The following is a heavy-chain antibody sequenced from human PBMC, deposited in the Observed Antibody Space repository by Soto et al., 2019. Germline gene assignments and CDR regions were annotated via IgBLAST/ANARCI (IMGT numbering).Heavy chain of an antibody. CDR1: GGSISSGGYY. V-gene: IGHV4-31*03. Sequence: SETLSLTCTVSGGSISSGGYYWSWIRQHPGKGLEWIGYIYYSGSTYYNPSLKSRVTISVDTSKNQFSLKLSSVTAADTAVYYCARDRGRDEVTTVLYAFDIWGQGTMVTVSS. CDR3: ARDRGRDEVTTVLYAFDI. CDR2: IYYSGST. J-gene: IGHJ3*02. D-gene: IGHD4-17*01.